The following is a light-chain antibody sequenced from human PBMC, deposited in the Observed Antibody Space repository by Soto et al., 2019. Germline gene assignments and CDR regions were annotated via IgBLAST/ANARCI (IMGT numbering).Light chain of an antibody. V-gene: IGKV3-15*01. CDR3: QQYSNWPYT. J-gene: IGKJ2*01. Sequence: EIVMTQSPATLSVSPGERATLSCRASQSVSSNLAWYQQKPGQAPRLLIYGASTRATGIPARFSGSGSGTAFPLTIRTLQSEDFAVYYCQQYSNWPYTFGQGTNLVIK. CDR2: GAS. CDR1: QSVSSN.